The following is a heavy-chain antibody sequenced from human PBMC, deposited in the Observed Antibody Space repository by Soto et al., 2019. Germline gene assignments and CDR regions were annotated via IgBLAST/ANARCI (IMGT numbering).Heavy chain of an antibody. Sequence: LRLSCAASGFTFSSYAMSWVRQAPGKGLEWVSANSGSGGSTYYVDSVKGRFTISRDNSKNTLYLQMNSLRAEDTAVYYCAKAWGGSLGFDYWGQGTLVTVSS. V-gene: IGHV3-23*01. J-gene: IGHJ4*02. CDR3: AKAWGGSLGFDY. D-gene: IGHD3-16*01. CDR1: GFTFSSYA. CDR2: NSGSGGST.